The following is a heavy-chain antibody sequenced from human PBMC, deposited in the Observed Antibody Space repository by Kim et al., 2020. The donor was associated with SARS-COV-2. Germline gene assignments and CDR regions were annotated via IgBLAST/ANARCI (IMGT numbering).Heavy chain of an antibody. CDR2: IRSKSNSYST. Sequence: GGSLRLSCAASDFTFSDSSMHWVRQASWKGLEWVGRIRSKSNSYSTAYAASVKCRFTISRDDSKNTAYLQMNSLKTEDTAVYYCTRVPGTTSAFLDAFD. CDR3: TRVPGTTSAFLDAFD. J-gene: IGHJ3*02. D-gene: IGHD1-1*01. V-gene: IGHV3-73*01. CDR1: DFTFSDSS.